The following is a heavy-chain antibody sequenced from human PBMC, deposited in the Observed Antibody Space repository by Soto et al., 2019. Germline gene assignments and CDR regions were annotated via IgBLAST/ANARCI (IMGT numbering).Heavy chain of an antibody. V-gene: IGHV3-23*01. J-gene: IGHJ4*02. CDR1: GFTFSNYA. CDR3: VQGARYLHYYGSRDYNGDY. Sequence: DVQLFESGVGLVQPGGSLRLSCAASGFTFSNYAMNWVRHAPGKGLEWVSTLSGSGVGTYYAASVKGRFTISRDNSENTLHLQMNSLRVADTAVYYCVQGARYLHYYGSRDYNGDYWGQGILVTVSS. D-gene: IGHD3-22*01. CDR2: LSGSGVGT.